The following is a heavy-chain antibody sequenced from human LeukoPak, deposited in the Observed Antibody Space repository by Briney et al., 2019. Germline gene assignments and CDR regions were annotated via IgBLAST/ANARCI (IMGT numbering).Heavy chain of an antibody. V-gene: IGHV4-38-2*02. CDR2: IYHSGST. CDR3: ARDQVGATGIKN. CDR1: GYSISSGYY. J-gene: IGHJ4*02. Sequence: PSETLSLTCTVSGYSISSGYYWGWIRQPPGKGLEWIGSIYHSGSTYYNPSLKSRVTISVDTSKNQFSLKLSSVTAADTAVYYCARDQVGATGIKNWGQGILVTVSS. D-gene: IGHD1-26*01.